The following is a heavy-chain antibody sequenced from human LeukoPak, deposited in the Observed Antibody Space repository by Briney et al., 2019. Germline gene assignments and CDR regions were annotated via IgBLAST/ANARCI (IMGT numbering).Heavy chain of an antibody. D-gene: IGHD6-19*01. CDR1: GFTFSSYW. Sequence: GGSLRLSCAASGFTFSSYWMSWVRQAPGEGLEWVANIKQDGSEKYYVDSVKGRFTISRDNAKNSLYLQMNSLRAEDTAVYYCARGEIAVAGPFDYWGQGTLVTVSS. CDR2: IKQDGSEK. V-gene: IGHV3-7*01. J-gene: IGHJ4*02. CDR3: ARGEIAVAGPFDY.